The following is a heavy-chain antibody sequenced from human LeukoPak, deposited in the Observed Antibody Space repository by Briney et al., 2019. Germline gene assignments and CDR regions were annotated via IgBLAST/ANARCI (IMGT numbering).Heavy chain of an antibody. Sequence: GGSMRLSCAASGLAFSAYKMHWVRQAPRKGLVWVSRISTDGYTTDYADFVQGRFTASRDNTKNTWSLEMNSLRAEDMAVYYCVVGGSPGYWGQGTLVTVSP. V-gene: IGHV3-74*01. CDR2: ISTDGYTT. CDR1: GLAFSAYK. J-gene: IGHJ4*02. CDR3: VVGGSPGY. D-gene: IGHD2-15*01.